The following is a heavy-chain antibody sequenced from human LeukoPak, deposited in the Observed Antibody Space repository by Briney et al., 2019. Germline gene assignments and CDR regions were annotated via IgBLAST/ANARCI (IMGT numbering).Heavy chain of an antibody. Sequence: GVALRLSCAASGFTFSSYWMSWVRQAPGKGLEWVANIKQDGSEKYYVDSVKGRFTISRDNAENTLYLQMNSLRAEDTAVYYCARGDPYDPLDYWGQGTLVTVSS. CDR2: IKQDGSEK. CDR3: ARGDPYDPLDY. CDR1: GFTFSSYW. J-gene: IGHJ4*02. D-gene: IGHD3-3*01. V-gene: IGHV3-7*01.